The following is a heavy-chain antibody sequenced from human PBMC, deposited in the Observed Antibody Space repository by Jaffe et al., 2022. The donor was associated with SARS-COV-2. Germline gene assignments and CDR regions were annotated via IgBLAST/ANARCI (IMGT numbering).Heavy chain of an antibody. CDR3: ARQSDYYDSSGYLLGAFDI. J-gene: IGHJ3*02. CDR1: GGSISSYY. D-gene: IGHD3-22*01. V-gene: IGHV4-59*08. Sequence: QVQLQESGPGLVKPSETLSLTCTVSGGSISSYYWSWIRQPPGKGLEWIGYIYYSGSTNYNPSLKSRVTISVDTSKNQFSLKLSSVTAADTAVYYCARQSDYYDSSGYLLGAFDIWGQGTMVTVSS. CDR2: IYYSGST.